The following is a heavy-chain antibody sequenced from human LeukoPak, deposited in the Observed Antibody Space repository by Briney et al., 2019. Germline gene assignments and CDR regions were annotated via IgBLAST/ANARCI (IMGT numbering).Heavy chain of an antibody. V-gene: IGHV4-39*01. CDR1: GGSISMMNHY. CDR3: GRHAHNGDFAY. J-gene: IGHJ4*02. D-gene: IGHD2-8*01. CDR2: ILYSGNT. Sequence: SETLSLTCTVSGGSISMMNHYWGWIRQPPEKGLEWIGSILYSGNTWYTPSLKSRVTISVDTSRSQFSLKLTSVTAADTAVYYCGRHAHNGDFAYWGQGILVTVSS.